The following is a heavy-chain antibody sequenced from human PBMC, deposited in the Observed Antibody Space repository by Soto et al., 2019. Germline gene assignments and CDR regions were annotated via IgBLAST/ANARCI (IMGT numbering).Heavy chain of an antibody. J-gene: IGHJ6*02. D-gene: IGHD1-1*01. CDR3: AKDGTTTGIRYCAMDV. CDR1: GFILTSYG. V-gene: IGHV3-23*01. CDR2: IGRGCDT. Sequence: GGSLRLSCEVSGFILTSYGMNWVRQAPDKRLEWVSTIGRGCDTYYADSVKGRFTISRDNSKNTLFLQMNSLRAEDTALYFCAKDGTTTGIRYCAMDVWGQGTTVTVSS.